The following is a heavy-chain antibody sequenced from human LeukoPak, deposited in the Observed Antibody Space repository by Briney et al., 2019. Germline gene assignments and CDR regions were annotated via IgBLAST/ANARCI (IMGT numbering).Heavy chain of an antibody. CDR3: AREEAAVRSFDY. CDR2: IYYSGST. Sequence: SETLSLTCTVSGGSIRSYYWSWIRQPPGKGLEWIGYIYYSGSTNYSPSLKSRVTISVDTSKNQFSLKLSSVTAADTAVYYCAREEAAVRSFDYWGQGTQVTVSS. J-gene: IGHJ4*02. D-gene: IGHD6-13*01. V-gene: IGHV4-59*01. CDR1: GGSIRSYY.